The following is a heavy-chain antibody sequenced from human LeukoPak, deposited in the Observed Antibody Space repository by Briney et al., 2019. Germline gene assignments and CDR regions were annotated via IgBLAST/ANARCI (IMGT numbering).Heavy chain of an antibody. CDR3: ARIIVGAIDAFDI. V-gene: IGHV1-46*01. Sequence: ASVKVSCKASGYTFTSYYMHWVRQAPGQGLEWMGIINPSGGSTSYAQKFQGRVTMTRDTSTSTVYMELSSLRSGDTAVYYCARIIVGAIDAFDIWGQGTMVTVSS. CDR1: GYTFTSYY. CDR2: INPSGGST. D-gene: IGHD1-26*01. J-gene: IGHJ3*02.